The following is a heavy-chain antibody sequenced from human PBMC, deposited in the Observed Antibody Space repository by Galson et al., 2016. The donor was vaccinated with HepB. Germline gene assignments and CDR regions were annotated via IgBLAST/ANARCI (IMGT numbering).Heavy chain of an antibody. V-gene: IGHV3-23*01. J-gene: IGHJ4*02. D-gene: IGHD7-27*01. Sequence: SLRLSCAASGFTFNTHAMSWVRQAPGKGLEWVAGISNTGDRTYYAESVTGRFTISRDQSKSSLYLQMNGLSADDSALYYCAKVRHPYELGPGFFDSWGQGALVTVSS. CDR2: ISNTGDRT. CDR3: AKVRHPYELGPGFFDS. CDR1: GFTFNTHA.